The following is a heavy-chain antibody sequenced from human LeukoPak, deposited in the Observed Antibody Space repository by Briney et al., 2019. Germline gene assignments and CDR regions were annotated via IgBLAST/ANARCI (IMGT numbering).Heavy chain of an antibody. V-gene: IGHV1-18*01. D-gene: IGHD6-13*01. Sequence: ASVKVSCKASGYTFTSYGISWVRQAPGQGLEWMGWISAYNGNTNYAQKLQGRVTMTTDTSTSTAYMELRSLRSDDTAVYYCARDPPRIADSHSSDYWGQGTLVTVSS. J-gene: IGHJ4*02. CDR1: GYTFTSYG. CDR3: ARDPPRIADSHSSDY. CDR2: ISAYNGNT.